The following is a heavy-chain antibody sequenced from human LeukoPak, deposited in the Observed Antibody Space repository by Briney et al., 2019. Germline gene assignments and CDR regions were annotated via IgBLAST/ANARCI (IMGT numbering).Heavy chain of an antibody. D-gene: IGHD3-16*01. J-gene: IGHJ6*02. CDR1: GGTFSSYA. CDR2: IIPILGIA. CDR3: ARGAYGLHDYYYYGMDV. V-gene: IGHV1-69*04. Sequence: SVKVSCKASGGTFSSYAISWVRQAPGQGLEWMGRIIPILGIANYAQKFQGRVTVTADKSTSTAYMELSSLRSEDTAVYYCARGAYGLHDYYYYGMDVWGQGTTVTVSS.